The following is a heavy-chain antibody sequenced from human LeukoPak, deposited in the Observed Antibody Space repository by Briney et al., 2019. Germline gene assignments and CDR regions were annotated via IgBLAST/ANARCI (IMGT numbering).Heavy chain of an antibody. CDR1: GFTFSSYS. CDR3: ARGRGSYYYFDY. CDR2: ISSSSSYI. D-gene: IGHD1-26*01. V-gene: IGHV3-21*01. J-gene: IGHJ4*02. Sequence: GGSLRLSCAASGFTFSSYSMNWVRQAPGKGLEWVSSISSSSSYIYYADSVKGRFTISRDNAKNSLYLQMNSLRAEDTAVYYCARGRGSYYYFDYWGQGTLVTVSS.